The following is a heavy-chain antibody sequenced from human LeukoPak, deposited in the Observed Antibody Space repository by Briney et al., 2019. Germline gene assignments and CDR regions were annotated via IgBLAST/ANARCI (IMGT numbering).Heavy chain of an antibody. CDR1: GFTFSYYA. J-gene: IGHJ4*02. Sequence: GRSLRLSCTASGFTFSYYAIHWVRQAPGKGLEWVANIKQDGSGLYYVESVKGRFTISRDNAKNSLYLRMTSLRAEDTAVYYCARDPGRTGFDYWGQGTLVTVSS. CDR3: ARDPGRTGFDY. CDR2: IKQDGSGL. V-gene: IGHV3-7*03. D-gene: IGHD1/OR15-1a*01.